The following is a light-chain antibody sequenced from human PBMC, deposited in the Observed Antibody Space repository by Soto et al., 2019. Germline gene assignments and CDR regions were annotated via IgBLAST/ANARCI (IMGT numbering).Light chain of an antibody. CDR2: DVS. V-gene: IGLV2-14*01. Sequence: QSVLAQPASVSGSPGQSITISCTGSSSDVGGYNYVSWYQQHPGKAPKLMIYDVSNQPSGVSNRFSGSKSGNTASLTISGLQGEDEADYYCSSYTSTGTLLFGTGTKVTVL. CDR3: SSYTSTGTLL. J-gene: IGLJ1*01. CDR1: SSDVGGYNY.